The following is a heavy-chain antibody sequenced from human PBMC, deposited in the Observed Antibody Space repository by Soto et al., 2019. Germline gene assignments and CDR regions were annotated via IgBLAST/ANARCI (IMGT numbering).Heavy chain of an antibody. CDR3: ARELSGWSLEGLYYYYYMDV. CDR2: IYYSGST. Sequence: SETLSLTCTVSGGSISSYYWSWIRQPPGKGLEWIGYIYYSGSTNYNPSLKSRVTISVDTSKNQFSLKLSSVTAADTAVYYCARELSGWSLEGLYYYYYMDVWGKGTTVTVSS. CDR1: GGSISSYY. V-gene: IGHV4-59*01. J-gene: IGHJ6*03. D-gene: IGHD6-19*01.